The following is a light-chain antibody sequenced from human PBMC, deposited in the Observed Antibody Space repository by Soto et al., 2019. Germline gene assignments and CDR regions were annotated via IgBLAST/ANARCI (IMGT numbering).Light chain of an antibody. Sequence: ETLMTQSPATLSLSPGERATLSCRASQSVRSSLAWYQQKAGQAPRLLIYDASNRATGIPARFSGSGSGTGFTLTISRLQSEDFAVYHCQQYNKWPRTFGQGTKVDIK. CDR2: DAS. J-gene: IGKJ1*01. CDR1: QSVRSS. V-gene: IGKV3D-15*01. CDR3: QQYNKWPRT.